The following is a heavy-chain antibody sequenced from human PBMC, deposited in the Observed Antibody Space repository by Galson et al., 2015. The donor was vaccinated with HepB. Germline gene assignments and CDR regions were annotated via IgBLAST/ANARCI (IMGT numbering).Heavy chain of an antibody. J-gene: IGHJ3*02. CDR2: IIPIFGTA. D-gene: IGHD2-2*01. Sequence: GLEWMGGIIPIFGTANYAQKFQGRVTITADESTSTAYMELSSLRSEDTAVYYCARGVSGDIVVVPAARWGNDAFDIWGQGTMVTVSS. CDR3: ARGVSGDIVVVPAARWGNDAFDI. V-gene: IGHV1-69*01.